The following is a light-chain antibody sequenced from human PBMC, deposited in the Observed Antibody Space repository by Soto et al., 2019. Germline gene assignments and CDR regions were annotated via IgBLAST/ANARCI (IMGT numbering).Light chain of an antibody. V-gene: IGKV1-9*01. CDR2: AAS. Sequence: DIQLTQSPSFLSASVGDRVTITCRASQGINDYLAWYQQTPGKAPKLLIYAASTLQSEVPSRFSGSASGTAFTLTISSLQPEDFATYYCQQFNTYPLTFVGGTKVEVK. J-gene: IGKJ4*01. CDR1: QGINDY. CDR3: QQFNTYPLT.